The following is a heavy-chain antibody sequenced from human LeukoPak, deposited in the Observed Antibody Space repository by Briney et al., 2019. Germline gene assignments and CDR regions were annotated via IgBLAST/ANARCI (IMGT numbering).Heavy chain of an antibody. CDR2: INPNNGGT. J-gene: IGHJ4*02. Sequence: ASVKVSCKASGYTFTGYYMHWVRQAPGQGLEWMGWINPNNGGTNYAQRFQGRVTMTTDTSISTAYMELSRLRSDATAVYYCARGGKSELVTCDYWGQGTLVTVSS. CDR3: ARGGKSELVTCDY. V-gene: IGHV1-2*02. D-gene: IGHD2-21*02. CDR1: GYTFTGYY.